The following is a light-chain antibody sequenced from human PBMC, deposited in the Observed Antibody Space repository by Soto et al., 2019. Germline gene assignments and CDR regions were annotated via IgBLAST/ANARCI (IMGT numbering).Light chain of an antibody. CDR2: DAS. V-gene: IGKV3-15*01. Sequence: EIVMTQSPDTLSVSPGERATLFCRTSQSVGRKLAWYQQKPGQAPRLLIYDASTRATGIPARFSGSGSGTEFTLTISSLQSEDFEVYYCQQYDRWPLTFGGGAKVEIK. CDR1: QSVGRK. J-gene: IGKJ4*01. CDR3: QQYDRWPLT.